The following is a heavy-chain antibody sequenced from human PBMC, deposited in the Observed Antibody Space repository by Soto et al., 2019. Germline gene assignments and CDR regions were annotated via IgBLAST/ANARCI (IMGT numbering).Heavy chain of an antibody. CDR1: GFTFSSYG. J-gene: IGHJ6*02. Sequence: QVQLVESGGGVVQPGRSLRLSCAASGFTFSSYGMHWVRQAPGKGLEWVAVIWYDGSNKYYADSVKGRFTISRDNSKNTLYLQMNNLRAEDTAVYYCARDQDIVVVVAATRNYYYGMDVWGQGTTVTVAS. D-gene: IGHD2-15*01. CDR2: IWYDGSNK. V-gene: IGHV3-33*01. CDR3: ARDQDIVVVVAATRNYYYGMDV.